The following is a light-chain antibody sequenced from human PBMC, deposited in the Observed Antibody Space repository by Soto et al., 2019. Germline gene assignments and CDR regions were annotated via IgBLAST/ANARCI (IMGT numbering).Light chain of an antibody. V-gene: IGKV1-27*01. CDR3: QKYNSAPRT. Sequence: DIQMTQSPSSLSASLGDRVTISCRASQGIRNYLARYQQKPGKVPQLLIFGASTLQSGVPSRFSGSGSGTDFTLTISSLQPEDVATYYCQKYNSAPRTFGPGTKVDIK. CDR1: QGIRNY. CDR2: GAS. J-gene: IGKJ1*01.